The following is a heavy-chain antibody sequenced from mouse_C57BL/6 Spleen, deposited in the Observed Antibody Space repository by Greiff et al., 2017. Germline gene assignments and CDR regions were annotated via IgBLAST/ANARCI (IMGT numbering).Heavy chain of an antibody. D-gene: IGHD1-1*01. CDR1: GYTFTSYW. CDR3: ARDPFYYYGSSYWYFDV. Sequence: QVQLKQPGAELVKPGASVKMSCKASGYTFTSYWITWVKQRPGQGLEWIGDIYPGSGSTNYNEKFKSKATLTVDTSSSTAYMQLSSLTSEDSAVYYCARDPFYYYGSSYWYFDVWGTGTTVTVSS. J-gene: IGHJ1*03. CDR2: IYPGSGST. V-gene: IGHV1-55*01.